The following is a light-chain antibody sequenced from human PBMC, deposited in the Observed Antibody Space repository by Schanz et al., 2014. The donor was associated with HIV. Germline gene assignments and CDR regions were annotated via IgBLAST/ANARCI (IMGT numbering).Light chain of an antibody. J-gene: IGLJ2*01. Sequence: QSALTQPPSASGSPGQSVTISCTGTSSDVGGHNYVSWYQHHPGKAPKLMIYDVSNRPSGVSNRFSGSKSGNTASLTISGLQAEDEADYYCSSYTSSSTLVFGGGTKLTVL. CDR2: DVS. CDR3: SSYTSSSTLV. V-gene: IGLV2-14*03. CDR1: SSDVGGHNY.